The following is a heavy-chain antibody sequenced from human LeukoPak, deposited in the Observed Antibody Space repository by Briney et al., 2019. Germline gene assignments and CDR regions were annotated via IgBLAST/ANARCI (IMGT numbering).Heavy chain of an antibody. CDR2: INVRGDGT. V-gene: IGHV3-23*01. CDR3: AKDYRYGSA. D-gene: IGHD6-19*01. J-gene: IGHJ5*02. Sequence: GGSLRLSCAASGFTFNSFAFTWVRQAPGRGLEWVSAINVRGDGTYYAESVRGRFTISGDNSKNTLYLQMNSLRAEDTALCYCAKDYRYGSAWGPGTLVVVSS. CDR1: GFTFNSFA.